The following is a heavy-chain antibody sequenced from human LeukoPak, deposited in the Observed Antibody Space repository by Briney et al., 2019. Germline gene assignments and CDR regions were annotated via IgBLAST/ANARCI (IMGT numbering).Heavy chain of an antibody. CDR2: VSYSGRT. CDR1: GASISNYY. D-gene: IGHD1-1*01. Sequence: SETLSLTCTVSGASISNYYWSWIRQPPGKGLECIGYVSYSGRTNHNPSLKSRVTISADTSKNQFSLKLTSVTAADTAVYYCARHERGAENWDYWGQGTLVTVSS. V-gene: IGHV4-59*08. CDR3: ARHERGAENWDY. J-gene: IGHJ4*02.